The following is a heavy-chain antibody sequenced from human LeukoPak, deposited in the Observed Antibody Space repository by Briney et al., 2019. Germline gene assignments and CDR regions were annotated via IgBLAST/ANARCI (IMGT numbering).Heavy chain of an antibody. Sequence: PGGSLRLSCEASGFTFTSYAMNWVRQAPGKGLEWVSAISSSSGMIYYADSVKGRFTISRDNAKNSLYLQMNSLRAEDTAIYYCARRDFDWLKWMIRPVDYWGQGTLVTVSS. D-gene: IGHD3-9*01. CDR3: ARRDFDWLKWMIRPVDY. CDR1: GFTFTSYA. J-gene: IGHJ4*02. V-gene: IGHV3-21*06. CDR2: ISSSSGMI.